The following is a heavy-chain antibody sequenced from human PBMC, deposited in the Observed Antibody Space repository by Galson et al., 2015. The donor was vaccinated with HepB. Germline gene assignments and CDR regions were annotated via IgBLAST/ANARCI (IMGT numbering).Heavy chain of an antibody. V-gene: IGHV1-69*13. D-gene: IGHD6-19*01. CDR1: GGTFSSYA. Sequence: SVKVSCKASGGTFSSYAISWVRQAPGQGLEWMGGIIPIFGTANYAQKFQGRVTITADESTSTAYMELSSLRSEDTAVYYCAKDQDSSGFRFYYYFDYWGQGTLVTVSS. CDR3: AKDQDSSGFRFYYYFDY. J-gene: IGHJ4*02. CDR2: IIPIFGTA.